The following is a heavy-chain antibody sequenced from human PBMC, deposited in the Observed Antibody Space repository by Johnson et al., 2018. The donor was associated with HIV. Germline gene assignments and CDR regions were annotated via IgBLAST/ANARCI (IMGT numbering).Heavy chain of an antibody. V-gene: IGHV3-30-3*02. CDR2: ISYDGSNK. J-gene: IGHJ3*02. D-gene: IGHD6-6*01. CDR1: GFTFSSYA. Sequence: QVQLVESGGGVVQPGRSLRLSCAVSGFTFSSYAMHWVRQAPGEGLEWVAVISYDGSNKYYADSVKGRFTISRDNSKNTLYLQMNSLRAEDTAVYYCAKSSSSFGAFDIWGQGTMVTVSS. CDR3: AKSSSSFGAFDI.